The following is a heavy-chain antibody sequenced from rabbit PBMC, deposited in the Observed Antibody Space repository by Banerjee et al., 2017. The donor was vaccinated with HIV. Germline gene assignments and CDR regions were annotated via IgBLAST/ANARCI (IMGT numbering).Heavy chain of an antibody. Sequence: QSLEESGGRLVTPGTPLTLTCTVSGFSLSSYHMSWVRQAPGKGLEWIGIIYVSGSTYYASWAKGRFTISKTSTTVDLSMTSPTTEDTATYFCVRDDTSGLWGPGTLVTVS. CDR3: VRDDTSGL. D-gene: IGHD1-1*01. J-gene: IGHJ4*01. CDR2: IYVSGST. CDR1: GFSLSSYH. V-gene: IGHV1S69*01.